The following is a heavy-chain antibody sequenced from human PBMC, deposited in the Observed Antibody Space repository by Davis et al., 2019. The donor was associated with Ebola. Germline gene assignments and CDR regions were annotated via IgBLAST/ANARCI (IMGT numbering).Heavy chain of an antibody. D-gene: IGHD1-26*01. J-gene: IGHJ4*02. CDR2: INTSGGST. Sequence: ASVLVSCKASGYTFTSYYMHWVRQAPGQGLEWIGIINTSGGSTSYEQKFQGRVTMTRDKSTSILYLELSSLRSEDTAVYYCAREAGATAVLDSWAQGTLVTVSS. V-gene: IGHV1-46*03. CDR3: AREAGATAVLDS. CDR1: GYTFTSYY.